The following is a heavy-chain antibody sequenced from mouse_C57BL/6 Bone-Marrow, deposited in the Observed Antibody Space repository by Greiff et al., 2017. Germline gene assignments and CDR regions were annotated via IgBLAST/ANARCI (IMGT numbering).Heavy chain of an antibody. CDR2: INPSTGGT. CDR1: GYSFTGYY. V-gene: IGHV1-42*01. J-gene: IGHJ2*01. Sequence: VQLQQSGPELVKPGASVKISCKASGYSFTGYYMNWVKQSPEKSLEWIGEINPSTGGTTYNQKFKAKATLTVDKSSSTAYMQLKSLTSEDSAVYYCARPYFYYYGSSQYYFDYWGQGTTLTVSS. D-gene: IGHD1-1*01. CDR3: ARPYFYYYGSSQYYFDY.